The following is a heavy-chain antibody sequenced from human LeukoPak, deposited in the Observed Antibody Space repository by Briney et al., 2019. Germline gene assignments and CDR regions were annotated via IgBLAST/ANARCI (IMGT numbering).Heavy chain of an antibody. CDR1: GFTFSSYS. J-gene: IGHJ6*03. V-gene: IGHV3-21*01. CDR3: ARDLTTVTRSYYYYYMDV. Sequence: GGSLRLTCAASGFTFSSYSMNWVRQAPGKGLEWVSSISSSSSYIYYADSVKGRFTISRDNAKNSLYLQMNSLRAEDTAVYYCARDLTTVTRSYYYYYMDVWGKGTTVTIS. D-gene: IGHD4-17*01. CDR2: ISSSSSYI.